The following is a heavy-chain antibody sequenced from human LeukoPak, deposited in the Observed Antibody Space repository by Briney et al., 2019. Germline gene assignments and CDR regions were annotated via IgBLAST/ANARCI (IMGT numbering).Heavy chain of an antibody. CDR3: ARHSPAAGPTGIYYYYGMDV. V-gene: IGHV4-34*01. CDR2: INHSGSI. J-gene: IGHJ6*02. Sequence: SETLSLTCAVNGGYFRGYYWSWIRQSPEKGLEWIGEINHSGSINYNPSLKSRVTVSVDTSKNQFSLKLSSVTAADTAVYYCARHSPAAGPTGIYYYYGMDVWGQGTTVTVSS. D-gene: IGHD6-13*01. CDR1: GGYFRGYY.